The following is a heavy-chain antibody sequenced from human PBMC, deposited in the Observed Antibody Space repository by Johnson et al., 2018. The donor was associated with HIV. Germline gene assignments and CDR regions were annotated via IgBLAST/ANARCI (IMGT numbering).Heavy chain of an antibody. D-gene: IGHD3-10*01. CDR1: GFTFSNYA. J-gene: IGHJ3*02. Sequence: QVQLVESGGGVVQPGRSLRLSCAASGFTFSNYAMHWVRQAPGKGLEWVAVISYDGSYKYYADSVKGRFTISRDNAKNSLYLQMHSLRAEDTAVYYCVCLRAWTFDIWGQGTTVTVSS. CDR2: ISYDGSYK. CDR3: VCLRAWTFDI. V-gene: IGHV3-30*07.